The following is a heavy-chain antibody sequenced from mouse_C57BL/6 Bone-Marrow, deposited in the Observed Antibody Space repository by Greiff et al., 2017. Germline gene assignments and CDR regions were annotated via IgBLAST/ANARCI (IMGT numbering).Heavy chain of an antibody. Sequence: QVHVKQSGPELVKPGASVKLSCKASGYTFTSYDINWVKQRPGQGLEWIGWIYPRDGSTKYNEKFKGKATLTVDTSSSTAYMELHSLTSEDSAVYFCARRGTTVVAYYYAMDYWGQGTSVTVSS. CDR2: IYPRDGST. CDR3: ARRGTTVVAYYYAMDY. CDR1: GYTFTSYD. J-gene: IGHJ4*01. D-gene: IGHD1-1*01. V-gene: IGHV1-85*01.